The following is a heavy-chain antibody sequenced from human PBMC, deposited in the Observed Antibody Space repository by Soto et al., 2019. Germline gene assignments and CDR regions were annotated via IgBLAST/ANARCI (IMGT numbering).Heavy chain of an antibody. J-gene: IGHJ4*02. Sequence: ASVKVSCKASGYTFTSYYMHWVRQAPGQGLEWMGIINPSGGSTSYAQKFQGRVTMTRDTSTSTVYMELSSLRSEDTAVYYCARDLRITMIVDHWYFEYWGQGTLVTVSS. CDR1: GYTFTSYY. V-gene: IGHV1-46*01. CDR2: INPSGGST. CDR3: ARDLRITMIVDHWYFEY. D-gene: IGHD3-22*01.